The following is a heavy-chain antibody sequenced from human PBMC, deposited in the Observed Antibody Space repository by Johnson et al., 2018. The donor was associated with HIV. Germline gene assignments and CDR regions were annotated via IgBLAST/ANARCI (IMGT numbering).Heavy chain of an antibody. V-gene: IGHV3-20*04. D-gene: IGHD3/OR15-3a*01. CDR1: GFTFDDYG. CDR2: LNWNGATR. J-gene: IGHJ3*02. CDR3: ARDGLAANAFDT. Sequence: EVQLVESGGGLVQPGRSLRLSCAASGFTFDDYGMSWVRQAPGKGLEWVSGLNWNGATRGYADSVMGRFTISRDNAKNSLYLQMNSLRAEDTAVYYCARDGLAANAFDTWGQGTMVTVSS.